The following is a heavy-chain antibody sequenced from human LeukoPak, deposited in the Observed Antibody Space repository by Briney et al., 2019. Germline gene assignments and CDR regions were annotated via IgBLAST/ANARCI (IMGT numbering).Heavy chain of an antibody. D-gene: IGHD3-9*01. V-gene: IGHV3-53*01. CDR3: ARVLRAGVLRYPPGY. CDR1: GFSVSVNY. J-gene: IGHJ4*02. CDR2: IHTDGTK. Sequence: GGSLRLSCEISGFSVSVNYINWVRQAPGKGLEWVSVIHTDGTKYYGDSVKGRFIISRDNSKNTLYLQMNSLRAEDTAVYYCARVLRAGVLRYPPGYWGQGTLVTVSS.